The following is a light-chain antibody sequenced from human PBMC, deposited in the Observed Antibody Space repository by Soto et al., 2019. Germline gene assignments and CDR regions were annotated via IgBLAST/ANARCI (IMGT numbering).Light chain of an antibody. J-gene: IGKJ3*01. CDR1: QDISGY. CDR2: AAS. V-gene: IGKV1-12*01. Sequence: DIQMTQSPSSVSASVGDRVTITCRASQDISGYLTWYQQKPGKAPKLLIYAASTLQSVFPSRFSGSGSGTDFTLTISSLQPEDFATYYYQQADDLPLTFGPGTKVDIK. CDR3: QQADDLPLT.